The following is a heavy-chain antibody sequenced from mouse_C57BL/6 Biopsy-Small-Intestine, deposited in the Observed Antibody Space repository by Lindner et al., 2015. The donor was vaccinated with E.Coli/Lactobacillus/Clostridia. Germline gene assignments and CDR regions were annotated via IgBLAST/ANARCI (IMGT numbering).Heavy chain of an antibody. CDR3: ARYYYGSSYAMDY. V-gene: IGHV1-82*01. CDR1: GYAFSSSW. J-gene: IGHJ4*01. Sequence: VQLQESGPELVKPGASVKISCKASGYAFSSSWMNWVKQRPGKGLEWIGRIYPGDGDTNYNGKFKGKATLTADKSSSTAYMQLSSLTSEDSAVYFCARYYYGSSYAMDYWGQRTSVTVSS. D-gene: IGHD1-1*01. CDR2: IYPGDGDT.